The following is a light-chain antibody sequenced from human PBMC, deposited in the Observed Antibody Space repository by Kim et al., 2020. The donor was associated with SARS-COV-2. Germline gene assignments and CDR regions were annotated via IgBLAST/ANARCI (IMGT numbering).Light chain of an antibody. Sequence: AIRMTQSPSSFSASTGDRVTITCRASQGISSYLAWYQQKPGKAPKLLIYAASTLQSGVPSRFSGSGSGTDFTLTISCLQSEDFATYYCQQYYSYPHTFGQGTKLEI. V-gene: IGKV1-8*01. J-gene: IGKJ2*01. CDR1: QGISSY. CDR3: QQYYSYPHT. CDR2: AAS.